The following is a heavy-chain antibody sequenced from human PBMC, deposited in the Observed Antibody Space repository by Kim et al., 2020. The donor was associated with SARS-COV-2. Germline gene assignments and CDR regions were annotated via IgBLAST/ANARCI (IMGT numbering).Heavy chain of an antibody. CDR2: IYYSGST. Sequence: SETLSLTCTVSGGSISSYYWSWIRQPPGKGLEWIGYIYYSGSTNYNPSLKSRVTISVDTSKNQFSLKLSSVTAADTAVYYCARALTYYYGSGSYLNWFDPWGQGILVTVSS. CDR3: ARALTYYYGSGSYLNWFDP. J-gene: IGHJ5*02. CDR1: GGSISSYY. D-gene: IGHD3-10*01. V-gene: IGHV4-59*01.